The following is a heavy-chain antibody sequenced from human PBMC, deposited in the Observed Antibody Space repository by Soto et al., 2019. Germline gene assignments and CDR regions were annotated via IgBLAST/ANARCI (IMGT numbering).Heavy chain of an antibody. CDR2: IYYSGST. V-gene: IGHV4-59*01. CDR1: GCSISSYY. CDR3: ARAPSMSSGTGGFDY. Sequence: PSETLSLTCTVSGCSISSYYWSWIRQPPGKGLEWIGYIYYSGSTNYNPSLKSRVTISVDTSKNQFSLKLSSVTAADTAVYYCARAPSMSSGTGGFDYWGQGTLVTVSS. J-gene: IGHJ4*02. D-gene: IGHD3-16*01.